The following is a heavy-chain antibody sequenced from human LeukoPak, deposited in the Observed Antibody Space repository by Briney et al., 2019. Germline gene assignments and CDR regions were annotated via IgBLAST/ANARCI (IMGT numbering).Heavy chain of an antibody. CDR3: AKDPKLYSYGHYFDY. D-gene: IGHD5-18*01. Sequence: GGSLRLSCAASGFTFSSYGMHWVRQAPGKGLEWVAFIRYDGSNKYYADSVKGRFTISRDNSKNTLYLQMNSLRAEDTAVYYCAKDPKLYSYGHYFDYWGQGTLVTVSS. CDR2: IRYDGSNK. J-gene: IGHJ4*02. V-gene: IGHV3-30*02. CDR1: GFTFSSYG.